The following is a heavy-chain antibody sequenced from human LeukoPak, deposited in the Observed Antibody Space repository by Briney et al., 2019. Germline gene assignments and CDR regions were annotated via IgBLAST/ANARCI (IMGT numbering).Heavy chain of an antibody. D-gene: IGHD6-19*01. Sequence: GRSLRLSCAASGFTFDDYAMHWLPQAPGKALEWVPGISWNRGNIGYADSVKGRFTIYRDNAKNSMYLQMDSLRAEDAALYYCAKDIRAVGVTSGFDYWGQGTLVTVSS. CDR3: AKDIRAVGVTSGFDY. V-gene: IGHV3-9*01. CDR2: ISWNRGNI. CDR1: GFTFDDYA. J-gene: IGHJ4*02.